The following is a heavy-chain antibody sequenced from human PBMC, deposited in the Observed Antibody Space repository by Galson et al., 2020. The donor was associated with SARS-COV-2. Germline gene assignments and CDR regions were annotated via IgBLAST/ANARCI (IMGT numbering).Heavy chain of an antibody. Sequence: GGSLRLSCAAPGFSFSSYWMTWVRQAPGKGLEWVANIKQDGSDKYYVDSVKGRFTISRDNAKNSLYLHMNSLGAEDTAVYYCARESYDSGWFDYWGQGTLVTVSS. CDR3: ARESYDSGWFDY. CDR2: IKQDGSDK. D-gene: IGHD6-19*01. V-gene: IGHV3-7*03. CDR1: GFSFSSYW. J-gene: IGHJ4*02.